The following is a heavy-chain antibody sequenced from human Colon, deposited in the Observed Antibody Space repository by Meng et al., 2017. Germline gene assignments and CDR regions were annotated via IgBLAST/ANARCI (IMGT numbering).Heavy chain of an antibody. CDR1: GGSISSGDYY. CDR3: ARDRKHYGERGWFDP. Sequence: VLMKDAGPGLVQPSQTLPLPCTVSGGSISSGDYYWSWIRQPPGKGLEWIGYIYYSGSTYSNASLKSRVTISIDRSKNQFSLKLSSVTAADTAVYYCARDRKHYGERGWFDPWGQGTLVTVSS. D-gene: IGHD4-17*01. V-gene: IGHV4-30-4*01. CDR2: IYYSGST. J-gene: IGHJ5*02.